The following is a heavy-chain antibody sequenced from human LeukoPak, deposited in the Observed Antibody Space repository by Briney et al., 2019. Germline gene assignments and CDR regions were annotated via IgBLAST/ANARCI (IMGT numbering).Heavy chain of an antibody. CDR2: IKQDGSAK. CDR3: ARCPYDSSGYYSVPSHLDY. V-gene: IGHV3-7*01. Sequence: GGSLRLSCAASGFTFSSYWMTWVRQAPGKGLGWVANIKQDGSAKYYVDSLRGRFSISRDNVKNSLFLQMNSLSAEDTAVHYCARCPYDSSGYYSVPSHLDYWGQGTLVTVSS. D-gene: IGHD3-22*01. J-gene: IGHJ4*02. CDR1: GFTFSSYW.